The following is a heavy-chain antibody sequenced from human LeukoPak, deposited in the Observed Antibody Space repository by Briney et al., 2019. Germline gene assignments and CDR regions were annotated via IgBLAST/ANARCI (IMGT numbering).Heavy chain of an antibody. V-gene: IGHV1-69*04. CDR2: IIPILGIA. D-gene: IGHD4-23*01. CDR1: GGTFSSYA. J-gene: IGHJ4*02. CDR3: ARVEGPEGDYGGNSPEPDY. Sequence: GASVKVSCKASGGTFSSYAISWVRQAPGQGLEWMGRIIPILGIANYAQKFQGRVTITADKSTSTAYMELSSLRSEDTAVYYCARVEGPEGDYGGNSPEPDYWGQGTLVTVAS.